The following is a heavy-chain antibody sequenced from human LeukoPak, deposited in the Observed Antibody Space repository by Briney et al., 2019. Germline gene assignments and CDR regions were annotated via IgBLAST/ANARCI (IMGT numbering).Heavy chain of an antibody. CDR3: ARESLLLLPWFDY. Sequence: GGSLRLSCAASGFTFSSYGMHWVRQAPGKGLEWVAFIRYDGSNKYYADSVKGRFTISRDNSKNTLYLQMNSLRAEDTAVYYCARESLLLLPWFDYWGQGTLVTVSS. CDR1: GFTFSSYG. J-gene: IGHJ4*02. V-gene: IGHV3-30*02. D-gene: IGHD2-2*01. CDR2: IRYDGSNK.